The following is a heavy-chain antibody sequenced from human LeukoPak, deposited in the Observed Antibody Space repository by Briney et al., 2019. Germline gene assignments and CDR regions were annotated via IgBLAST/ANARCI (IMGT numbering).Heavy chain of an antibody. CDR2: ISGSGLTT. CDR3: AKMTDSSGYYPFDY. J-gene: IGHJ4*02. CDR1: GFIFSNFA. D-gene: IGHD3-22*01. Sequence: PGGSLRLSCAASGFIFSNFAMGWVRQAPEKGLEWVSVISGSGLTTYYADSAKGRFTISRDNSKNTPSLQMNSLRAEDTAIYYCAKMTDSSGYYPFDYWGQGTLVTVSS. V-gene: IGHV3-23*01.